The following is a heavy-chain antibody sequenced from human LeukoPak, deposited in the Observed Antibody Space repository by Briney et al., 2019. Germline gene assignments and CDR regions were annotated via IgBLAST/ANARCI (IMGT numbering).Heavy chain of an antibody. V-gene: IGHV1-69*05. D-gene: IGHD3-22*01. CDR2: IIPIFGTA. J-gene: IGHJ4*02. Sequence: SVKVSCKASGGTFSSYAISWVRQAPGQGLEWMGGIIPIFGTANYAQKFQGRVTMTRDTSMSTVYMELSSLRSEDTAVYYCARETSGLDYWGQGTLVTVSS. CDR3: ARETSGLDY. CDR1: GGTFSSYA.